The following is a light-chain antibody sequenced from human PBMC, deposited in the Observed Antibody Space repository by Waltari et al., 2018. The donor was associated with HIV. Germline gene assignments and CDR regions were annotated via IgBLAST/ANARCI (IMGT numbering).Light chain of an antibody. CDR2: GAS. CDR1: QSVSSN. J-gene: IGKJ1*01. V-gene: IGKV3-15*01. Sequence: IVMTQFPATLSVPPGERATLSFRASQSVSSNLAWYQQKPGQAPRLLIYGASTRATGIPARFSGSGSGTEFTLTISSLQSEDFAVYYCQQYNNWPRTFGQGTKVEIK. CDR3: QQYNNWPRT.